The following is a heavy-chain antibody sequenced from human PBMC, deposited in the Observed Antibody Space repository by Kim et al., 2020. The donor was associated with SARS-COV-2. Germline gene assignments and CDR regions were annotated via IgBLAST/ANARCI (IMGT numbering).Heavy chain of an antibody. J-gene: IGHJ3*02. CDR3: AKERVVPATGDAFDI. V-gene: IGHV3-23*01. CDR2: IAAGGDST. CDR1: GFTFSLYA. D-gene: IGHD2-21*02. Sequence: GGSLRLSCAASGFTFSLYAMTWVRQSPGKGLEWVSTIAAGGDSTFYADSVKGRFTISRDNSKNMLYLQMNSLGAEDTAVYHCAKERVVPATGDAFDIWGLGTMVTGSS.